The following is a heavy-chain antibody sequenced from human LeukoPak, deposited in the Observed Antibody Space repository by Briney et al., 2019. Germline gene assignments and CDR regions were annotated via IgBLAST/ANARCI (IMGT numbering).Heavy chain of an antibody. D-gene: IGHD4-17*01. Sequence: ASVKVTCKASGGTFSSYGISWVRQAPGQGLEWMGWISAYNGNTNYAQKLQGRVTMTTDTSTSTAYMELRSLRSDDTAVYYCARDRGYYGEQGEYYFDYWGQGTLVTVSS. CDR1: GGTFSSYG. CDR2: ISAYNGNT. CDR3: ARDRGYYGEQGEYYFDY. V-gene: IGHV1-18*01. J-gene: IGHJ4*02.